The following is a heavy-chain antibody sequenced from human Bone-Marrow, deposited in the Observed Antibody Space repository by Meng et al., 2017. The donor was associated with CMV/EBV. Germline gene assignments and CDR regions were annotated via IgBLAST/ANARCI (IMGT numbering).Heavy chain of an antibody. V-gene: IGHV3-48*04. CDR1: GFTFSSYW. J-gene: IGHJ3*02. CDR3: AKRSTLTINHAAFDI. D-gene: IGHD1-14*01. CDR2: ISSSGYTI. Sequence: GESLKISCAASGFTFSSYWMSWVRQAPGKGLEWVSYISSSGYTISYADPVKGRFTISRDNAKNSLYLQLNGLRAEDTAVYYCAKRSTLTINHAAFDIWGQGTMVTVSS.